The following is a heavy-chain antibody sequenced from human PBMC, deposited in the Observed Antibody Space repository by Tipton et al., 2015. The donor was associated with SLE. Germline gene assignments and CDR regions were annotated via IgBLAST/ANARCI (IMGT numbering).Heavy chain of an antibody. D-gene: IGHD3-22*01. J-gene: IGHJ4*02. CDR2: IYPGDSDT. CDR3: ARHVVSYDSSGYYYGY. Sequence: QLVQSGAEVKKPGSSVKISCKGSGYSFTSYWIGWVRQMPGKGLEWMGIIYPGDSDTRYSPSFQGQVTISADKSISTAYLQWSSLKASDTAMYYCARHVVSYDSSGYYYGYWGQGTLVTVSS. CDR1: GYSFTSYW. V-gene: IGHV5-51*01.